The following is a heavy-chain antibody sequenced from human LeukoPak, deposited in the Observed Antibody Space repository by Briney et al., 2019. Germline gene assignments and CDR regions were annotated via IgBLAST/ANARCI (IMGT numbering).Heavy chain of an antibody. CDR1: GFTFSSYA. V-gene: IGHV3-23*01. J-gene: IGHJ6*03. CDR2: ISGSGGST. Sequence: GGSLRLSCAASGFTFSSYAMSWVRQAPGEGLEWVSAISGSGGSTYYADSVKGRFTISRDNSKNTLCLQMNSLRAEDTAVYYCARYDSGGYRYYYYYMDVWGKGTTVTVSS. CDR3: ARYDSGGYRYYYYYMDV. D-gene: IGHD3-22*01.